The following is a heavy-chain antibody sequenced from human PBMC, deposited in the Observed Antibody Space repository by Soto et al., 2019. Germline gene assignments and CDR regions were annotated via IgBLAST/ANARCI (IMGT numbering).Heavy chain of an antibody. V-gene: IGHV2-5*02. CDR2: IYWDDDK. CDR1: GFSLSTSGVG. J-gene: IGHJ4*02. D-gene: IGHD2-15*01. CDR3: AHRPSYCSGGSGYSGFDY. Sequence: QITLKESGPTLVKPTQTLTLTCTFSGFSLSTSGVGVGWIRQPPGKALEWLALIYWDDDKRYSPCLKSRHTITKDTSKNQVVLTMTNMDPVDTATYYCAHRPSYCSGGSGYSGFDYWGQGTLVTVSS.